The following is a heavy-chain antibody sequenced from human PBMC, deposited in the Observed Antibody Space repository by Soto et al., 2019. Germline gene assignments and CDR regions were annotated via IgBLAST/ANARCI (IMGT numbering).Heavy chain of an antibody. CDR2: IYHSGST. CDR1: GGSISSGGYS. CDR3: ATVPDY. J-gene: IGHJ4*02. V-gene: IGHV4-30-2*01. Sequence: QLQLQESGSGLVKPSQTLSLTCAVSGGSISSGGYSWSWIRQPPGKGLEWIGYIYHSGSTYYNPSPXSXRTMSAARSKNQFSLKVTSVTAAHTPVYYCATVPDYWGQGTLVTVSS.